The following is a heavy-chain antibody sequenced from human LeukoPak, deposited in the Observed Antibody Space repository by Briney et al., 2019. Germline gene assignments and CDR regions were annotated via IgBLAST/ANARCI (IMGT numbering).Heavy chain of an antibody. V-gene: IGHV4-39*07. Sequence: KPSETLSLTCTVSGGSISSSSYYWGWIRQPPGKGLEWIGSIYYSGSTYYNPSLKSRVTISVDTSKNQLSLKLNSVTAADTAVYYCAPGGYIGYGHAFDIWGQGTMVTVSS. J-gene: IGHJ3*02. D-gene: IGHD5-12*01. CDR1: GGSISSSSYY. CDR3: APGGYIGYGHAFDI. CDR2: IYYSGST.